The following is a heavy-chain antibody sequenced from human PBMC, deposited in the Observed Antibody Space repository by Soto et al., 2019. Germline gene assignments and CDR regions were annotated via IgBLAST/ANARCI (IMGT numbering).Heavy chain of an antibody. Sequence: PGGSLRLSCAAFGFTFSSYSMNWVLQAPGKGLEWVSYISSSSTIYYADSVKGQFTISRDNAKNSLYLQMNSLRDEDTAVYYCARDMGSRFYYYGMDVWGQGTTVTVSS. CDR1: GFTFSSYS. V-gene: IGHV3-48*02. J-gene: IGHJ6*02. D-gene: IGHD2-15*01. CDR2: ISSSSTI. CDR3: ARDMGSRFYYYGMDV.